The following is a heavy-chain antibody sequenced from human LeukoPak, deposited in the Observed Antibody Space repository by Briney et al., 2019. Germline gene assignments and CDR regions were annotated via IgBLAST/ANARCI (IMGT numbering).Heavy chain of an antibody. CDR1: GFTFSSYA. D-gene: IGHD6-13*01. J-gene: IGHJ6*02. Sequence: PGGSLRLSCAASGFTFSSYAMHWVRQAPGKGLEWVAVISYDGSNKYYADSVKGRFTISRDNSKNTLYLQMNSLRAEDTALYYCARDLAAAGISYYYYGMDVWGQGTTVTVSS. V-gene: IGHV3-30-3*01. CDR2: ISYDGSNK. CDR3: ARDLAAAGISYYYYGMDV.